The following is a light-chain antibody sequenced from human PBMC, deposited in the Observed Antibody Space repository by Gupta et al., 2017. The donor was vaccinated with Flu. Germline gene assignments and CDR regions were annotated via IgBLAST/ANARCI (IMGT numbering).Light chain of an antibody. J-gene: IGLJ1*01. V-gene: IGLV1-47*01. CDR2: RNN. CDR3: AAWEDSRSGSGV. CDR1: SSSIGSNY. Sequence: QSVLTQPPSASGTPGQRVTISCSGSSSSIGSNYVSWYQQLPGTAPKLLVYRNNQRPSGGPDRFSGSKSGTSASLAISGLRAEEEADYYCAAWEDSRSGSGVFGTGTKVTVL.